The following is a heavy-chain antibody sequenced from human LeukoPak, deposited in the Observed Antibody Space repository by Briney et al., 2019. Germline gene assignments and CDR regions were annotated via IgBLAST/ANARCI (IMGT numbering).Heavy chain of an antibody. CDR2: IIPIFGTS. Sequence: GASVKVSCKASGRTFSSYTLSWVRQAPGQGLEWMGGIIPIFGTSNYAQKFQGRVTITTDESTSTAYMELSSLRSEDTAVYYCARGTTGYSYGPFDYWGQGTLVTVSS. J-gene: IGHJ4*02. D-gene: IGHD5-18*01. CDR1: GRTFSSYT. CDR3: ARGTTGYSYGPFDY. V-gene: IGHV1-69*05.